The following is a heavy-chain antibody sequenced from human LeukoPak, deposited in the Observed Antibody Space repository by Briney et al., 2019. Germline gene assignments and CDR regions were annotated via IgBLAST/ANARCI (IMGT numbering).Heavy chain of an antibody. J-gene: IGHJ4*02. Sequence: SETLSLTCTVSGGSMSPYYWSWMRQPPGKGPEYVGYIFYTGGTNYNPPLKRRVTVSPDTSKNQFSLKLSSVTATDTAVYYCARLGFCRGDNCLDDYWGQGTLVTVSS. CDR2: IFYTGGT. CDR1: GGSMSPYY. V-gene: IGHV4-59*08. CDR3: ARLGFCRGDNCLDDY. D-gene: IGHD2-15*01.